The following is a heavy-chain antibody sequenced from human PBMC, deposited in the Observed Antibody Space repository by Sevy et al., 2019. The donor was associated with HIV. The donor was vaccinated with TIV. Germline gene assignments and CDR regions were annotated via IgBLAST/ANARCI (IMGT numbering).Heavy chain of an antibody. CDR1: GGSISSYY. CDR3: ARDGIVVVPAATPYYYYYGMDV. J-gene: IGHJ6*02. V-gene: IGHV4-59*01. CDR2: IYYSGST. D-gene: IGHD2-2*01. Sequence: SETLSLTCTVSGGSISSYYWSWIRQPPGKGLEWIGYIYYSGSTNYNPSLKSRVTISVDTSKNQFSLSLSSVTAADTAVYYCARDGIVVVPAATPYYYYYGMDVWGQGTTVTVSS.